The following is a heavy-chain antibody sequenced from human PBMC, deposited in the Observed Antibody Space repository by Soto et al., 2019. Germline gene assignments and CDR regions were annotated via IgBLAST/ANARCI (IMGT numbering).Heavy chain of an antibody. CDR2: INAGNGNT. V-gene: IGHV1-3*01. J-gene: IGHJ4*02. D-gene: IGHD3-10*01. Sequence: QVKLVQSGAEVKKPGASVKVSCKASGYTFTSYAMHWVRQAPGQRLEWMGWINAGNGNTKYSQKFQGRVTITRDTSASTAYMELSSLRSEDTAVYYCARDRVRGVSGSFDYWGQGTLVTVSS. CDR1: GYTFTSYA. CDR3: ARDRVRGVSGSFDY.